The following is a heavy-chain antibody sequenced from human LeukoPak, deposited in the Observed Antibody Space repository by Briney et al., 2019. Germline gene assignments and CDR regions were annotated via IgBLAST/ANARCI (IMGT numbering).Heavy chain of an antibody. CDR3: ARDNSVEDTAWWFDP. J-gene: IGHJ5*02. V-gene: IGHV1-3*03. CDR1: GYTLSSYA. Sequence: GASVKVSCKASGYTLSSYAIHWVRQAPGQRLEWMGCIKVGNGKTKYSQEFQGRVTITRDTSANTAYMELSSLRSEDMAVYYCARDNSVEDTAWWFDPWGQGTLVTVSS. D-gene: IGHD4-23*01. CDR2: IKVGNGKT.